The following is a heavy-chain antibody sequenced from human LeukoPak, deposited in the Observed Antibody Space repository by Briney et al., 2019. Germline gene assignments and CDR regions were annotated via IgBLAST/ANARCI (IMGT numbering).Heavy chain of an antibody. Sequence: ASVKVSCKVSGYTLTELSMHWVRQAPGKGLEWMGGFDPGDGETIYAQKFQGRVTMTEDTSTDTAYMELSSLRSEDTAVYYCATEVLVVVAATTDYWGQGTLVTVSS. J-gene: IGHJ4*02. CDR2: FDPGDGET. V-gene: IGHV1-24*01. D-gene: IGHD2-15*01. CDR3: ATEVLVVVAATTDY. CDR1: GYTLTELS.